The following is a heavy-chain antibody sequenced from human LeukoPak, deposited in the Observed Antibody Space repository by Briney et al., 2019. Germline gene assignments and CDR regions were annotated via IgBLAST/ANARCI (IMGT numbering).Heavy chain of an antibody. V-gene: IGHV3-30*18. CDR1: GFTFSSYG. CDR3: AKGYYDFWSGYSSYFDY. Sequence: GGSLRLSCAASGFTFSSYGLHWVRQAPGKGLEWVAVISYDGSNKYYADSVKGRFTISRDNSKNTLYLQMNSLRAEDTAVYYCAKGYYDFWSGYSSYFDYWGQGTLVTVSS. CDR2: ISYDGSNK. J-gene: IGHJ4*02. D-gene: IGHD3-3*01.